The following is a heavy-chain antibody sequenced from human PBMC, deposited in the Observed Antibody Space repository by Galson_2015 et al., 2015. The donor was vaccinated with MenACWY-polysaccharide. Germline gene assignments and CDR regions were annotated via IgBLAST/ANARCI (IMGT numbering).Heavy chain of an antibody. CDR3: AKVRGGYCTSARCYTVWWSYFDF. D-gene: IGHD2-2*02. Sequence: SLRLSCAASGFTFSSYAMHWVRQAPGKGLEWVSAISGSGGSTFYADSMKGRFAISRDNSRNMLFLQMNSLRAEDTAVYYCAKVRGGYCTSARCYTVWWSYFDFWGRGTLVTVSS. CDR1: GFTFSSYA. J-gene: IGHJ2*01. CDR2: ISGSGGST. V-gene: IGHV3-23*01.